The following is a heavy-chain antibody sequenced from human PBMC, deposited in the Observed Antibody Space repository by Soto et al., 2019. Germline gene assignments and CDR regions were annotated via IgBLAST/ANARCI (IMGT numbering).Heavy chain of an antibody. CDR3: ARAPPDVYFDY. Sequence: PSETLSLTCTVSGGSISSGDYYWSWIRQPPGKGLEWIGYIYYSGSTYYNPSLKSRVTISVDTSKNQFSLKLSSVTAADTAVYYCARAPPDVYFDYWGQGTLVTVSS. V-gene: IGHV4-30-4*01. CDR2: IYYSGST. J-gene: IGHJ4*02. CDR1: GGSISSGDYY.